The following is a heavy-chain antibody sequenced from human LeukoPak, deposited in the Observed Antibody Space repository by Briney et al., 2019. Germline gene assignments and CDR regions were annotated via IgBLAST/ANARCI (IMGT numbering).Heavy chain of an antibody. D-gene: IGHD4-17*01. CDR3: AKRPSDYGDYVSYFDY. Sequence: GGALRPSCAGSGFSLISYGMHWVRQAPGKGLGGVGVISDDGRGKDYADSVKGRVTISRDNSKDTLYLQMNSLRAGDTAVYYCAKRPSDYGDYVSYFDYWGQGTLVTVSS. CDR1: GFSLISYG. V-gene: IGHV3-30*18. J-gene: IGHJ4*02. CDR2: ISDDGRGK.